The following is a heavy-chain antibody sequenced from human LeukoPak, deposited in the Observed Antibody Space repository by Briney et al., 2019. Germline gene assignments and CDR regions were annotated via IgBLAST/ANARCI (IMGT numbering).Heavy chain of an antibody. CDR3: ARDGSSRYHDFWSGYWYWFDP. CDR2: INPNSGGT. V-gene: IGHV1-2*02. J-gene: IGHJ5*02. CDR1: GYTFTGYY. Sequence: ASVKVSCKASGYTFTGYYMHWVRQAPGQGLEWMGWINPNSGGTNYAQKFQGRVTMTRDTSISTAYMELSRLRSDDTAVYYCARDGSSRYHDFWSGYWYWFDPWGQGTLVTVSS. D-gene: IGHD3-3*01.